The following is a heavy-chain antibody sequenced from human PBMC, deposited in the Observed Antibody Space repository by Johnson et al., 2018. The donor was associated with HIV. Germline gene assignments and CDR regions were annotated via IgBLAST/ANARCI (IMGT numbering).Heavy chain of an antibody. CDR1: GLTFNNYA. J-gene: IGHJ3*02. CDR3: ARPYILLQLVSAFDI. V-gene: IGHV3-30*04. Sequence: QMQLVESGGGVVQPGRSVRLSCAASGLTFNNYAMHWVRQAPGKGLERVAVISYDGSYEYYADSVTGRFTISRDNFKNTLYLQMNSLRDEDTAVYCCARPYILLQLVSAFDIWGQGTMVTVSS. CDR2: ISYDGSYE. D-gene: IGHD6-6*01.